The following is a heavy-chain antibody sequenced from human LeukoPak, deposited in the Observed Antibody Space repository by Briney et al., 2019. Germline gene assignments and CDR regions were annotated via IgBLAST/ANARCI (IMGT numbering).Heavy chain of an antibody. D-gene: IGHD3-9*01. V-gene: IGHV1-18*01. Sequence: GASVKVSCKASGYTFTNYGISWVRQAPGQGLEWVGWIRAYNGDTNYAQNFQGRVTMTTDTSTSTAYMELRSLRSDDTAVYYCARGSPYYDNYYFDYWGQGTLVTVSS. CDR2: IRAYNGDT. CDR3: ARGSPYYDNYYFDY. J-gene: IGHJ4*02. CDR1: GYTFTNYG.